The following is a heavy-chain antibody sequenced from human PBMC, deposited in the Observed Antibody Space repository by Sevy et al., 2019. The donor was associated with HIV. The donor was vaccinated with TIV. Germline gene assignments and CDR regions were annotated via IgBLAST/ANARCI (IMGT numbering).Heavy chain of an antibody. J-gene: IGHJ6*02. Sequence: GGSLRLSCAASGFAFSTYGLYWVRQAPGKGLEWVAVIWFDGSEKYYADSVKGRFTISRNNSKNTPYLQMNNLTAADTAVYYCAWSQGDDDNYGLDVWGQGNTFTVSS. V-gene: IGHV3-33*01. D-gene: IGHD1-1*01. CDR2: IWFDGSEK. CDR1: GFAFSTYG. CDR3: AWSQGDDDNYGLDV.